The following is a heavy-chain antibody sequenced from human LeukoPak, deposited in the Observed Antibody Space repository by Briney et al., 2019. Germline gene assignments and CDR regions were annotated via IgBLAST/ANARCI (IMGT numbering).Heavy chain of an antibody. Sequence: SETLSLTCAVYGGSFSGYYWSWIRQPPGKGLEWIGEINHSGSTNYNPSLKSRVTISVDTSKNQFSLKLSSVTAADTAVYYCARGVVVGATYYFDYWGQGTLVTVSS. J-gene: IGHJ4*02. CDR3: ARGVVVGATYYFDY. D-gene: IGHD1-26*01. CDR1: GGSFSGYY. CDR2: INHSGST. V-gene: IGHV4-34*01.